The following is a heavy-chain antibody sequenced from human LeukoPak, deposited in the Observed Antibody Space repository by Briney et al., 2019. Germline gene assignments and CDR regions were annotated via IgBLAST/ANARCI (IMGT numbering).Heavy chain of an antibody. CDR2: ISWNSGSI. Sequence: GGSLRLSCAASGFTFDDYAMHWVRQAPGKGLEWVSGISWNSGSIGYADSVKGRFTISRDNAKNSLYLQMNSLRAEDTAVYYCAKSGYNRFDYWGQGTLVTVSS. J-gene: IGHJ4*02. D-gene: IGHD5-24*01. V-gene: IGHV3-9*01. CDR1: GFTFDDYA. CDR3: AKSGYNRFDY.